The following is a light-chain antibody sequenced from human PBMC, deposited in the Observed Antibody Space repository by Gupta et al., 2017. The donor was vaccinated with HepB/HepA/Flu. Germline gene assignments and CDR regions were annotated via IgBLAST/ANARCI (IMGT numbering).Light chain of an antibody. CDR2: GKN. CDR3: NSRDSSGNHVV. CDR1: SLRSYY. J-gene: IGLJ2*01. Sequence: SSELTPDSAVSVALGQTVRSTYQGDSLRSYYASWYQQKPGQAPVLVIYGKNNRPSGIPDRFSGSSSGNTASLTITGAQAEDEADYYCNSRDSSGNHVVFGGGTKLTVL. V-gene: IGLV3-19*01.